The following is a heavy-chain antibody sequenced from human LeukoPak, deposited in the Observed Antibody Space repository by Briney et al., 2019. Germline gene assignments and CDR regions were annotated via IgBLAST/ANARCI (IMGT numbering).Heavy chain of an antibody. D-gene: IGHD3-22*01. J-gene: IGHJ4*02. CDR1: IFTFSSYE. CDR3: ARGYYTDPADY. V-gene: IGHV3-48*03. CDR2: FSSTDSSI. Sequence: GGSLSLSCAPCIFTFSSYEMNGLRQAPGRALECLLYFSSTDSSIHYADSVKGRFTISRDNAKNSLALQMNSLRVEDTALYYCARGYYTDPADYWGQGTLVTVSS.